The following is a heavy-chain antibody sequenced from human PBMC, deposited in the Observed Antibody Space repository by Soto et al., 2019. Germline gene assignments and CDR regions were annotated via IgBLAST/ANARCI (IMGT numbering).Heavy chain of an antibody. Sequence: ASVKVSCKASGYTFTSYAMHWVRQAPGQRLEWMGWINAGNGNTKYSQKFQGRVTITRDTSASTAYMELSSLRSEDTAVYYCARARLSAWSSSWYERNDYYFDYWGQGTLVTVSS. D-gene: IGHD6-13*01. CDR1: GYTFTSYA. CDR2: INAGNGNT. V-gene: IGHV1-3*01. J-gene: IGHJ4*02. CDR3: ARARLSAWSSSWYERNDYYFDY.